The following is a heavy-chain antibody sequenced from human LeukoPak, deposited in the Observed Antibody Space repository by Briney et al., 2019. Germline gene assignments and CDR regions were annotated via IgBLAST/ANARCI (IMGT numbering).Heavy chain of an antibody. Sequence: PSETLSLTCTVSGGSISSYYWSWIRQPPGKGLEWIGYINYSGSTNYNPSLKRRVTISVDTSKNQFSLKLSSVTAADTAVYHCARVRYYDSSGYYMANYFDYWGQGTLVTVSS. CDR1: GGSISSYY. CDR3: ARVRYYDSSGYYMANYFDY. J-gene: IGHJ4*02. D-gene: IGHD3-22*01. CDR2: INYSGST. V-gene: IGHV4-59*01.